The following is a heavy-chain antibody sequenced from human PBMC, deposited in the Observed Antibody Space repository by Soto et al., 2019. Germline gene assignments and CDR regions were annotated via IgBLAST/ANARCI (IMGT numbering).Heavy chain of an antibody. Sequence: PSETLSLTCTVSGGSISSYYWSWIRQPPGKGLEWIGYIYYSGSTNYNPSLKSRVTISVDTSKNQFSLKLSSVTAADTAVYYCARLRTHNSSGSRRVIYYGMAFWGQGTTVTVS. CDR1: GGSISSYY. D-gene: IGHD6-19*01. CDR3: ARLRTHNSSGSRRVIYYGMAF. V-gene: IGHV4-59*01. J-gene: IGHJ6*02. CDR2: IYYSGST.